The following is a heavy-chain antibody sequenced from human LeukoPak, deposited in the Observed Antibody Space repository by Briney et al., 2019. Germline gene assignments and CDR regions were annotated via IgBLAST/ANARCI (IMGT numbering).Heavy chain of an antibody. Sequence: GGSLRLSCAASGFTFSSYSMNWVRQAPGKGLEWVSSISSSSSYIYYADPVKGRFTISRDNAKNSLYLQMNSLRAEDTAVYYCAELGTTMIGGVWGKGTTVTISS. CDR1: GFTFSSYS. V-gene: IGHV3-21*01. D-gene: IGHD3-10*02. CDR2: ISSSSSYI. CDR3: AELGTTMIGGV. J-gene: IGHJ6*04.